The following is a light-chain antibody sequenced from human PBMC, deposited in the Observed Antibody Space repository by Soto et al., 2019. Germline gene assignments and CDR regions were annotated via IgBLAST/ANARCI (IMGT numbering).Light chain of an antibody. Sequence: DIQMTQSPCSLAASVGDRVTITCQASQDISDYLNWYQQRPGKPPKLLIYDSSNVEGGVPSRFSGSGSGTDFTFTISSLQPEDIATYYCQQYAYLITFGGGTKVEIK. CDR2: DSS. CDR3: QQYAYLIT. CDR1: QDISDY. J-gene: IGKJ4*01. V-gene: IGKV1-33*01.